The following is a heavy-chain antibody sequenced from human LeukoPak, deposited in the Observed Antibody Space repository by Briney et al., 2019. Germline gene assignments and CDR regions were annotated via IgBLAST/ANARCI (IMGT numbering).Heavy chain of an antibody. V-gene: IGHV3-53*01. CDR1: GFSVSGDN. CDR3: ARAVRSCSATRCISINSFDY. J-gene: IGHJ4*02. D-gene: IGHD2-15*01. Sequence: GGSLRLSCAASGFSVSGDNMSWVRQAPGKGLEWVSVTYTDGNTYYADSMKGRFTASRDSPKNMLYLQMNSLRAEDTAVYYCARAVRSCSATRCISINSFDYWGQGTLVAVSS. CDR2: TYTDGNT.